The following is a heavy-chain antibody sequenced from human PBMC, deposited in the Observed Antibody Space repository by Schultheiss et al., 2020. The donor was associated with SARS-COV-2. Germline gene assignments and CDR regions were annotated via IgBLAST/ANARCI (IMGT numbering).Heavy chain of an antibody. D-gene: IGHD3/OR15-3a*01. V-gene: IGHV1-69*06. CDR3: AKGPWTTLYYFDY. CDR2: IIPIFGTA. Sequence: SVKVSCKASGGTFSSYAISWVRQAPGQGLEWMGGIIPIFGTANYAQKFQGRVTITADKSTSTAYMELSSLRSEDTAVYYCAKGPWTTLYYFDYWGQGTLVTVSS. CDR1: GGTFSSYA. J-gene: IGHJ4*02.